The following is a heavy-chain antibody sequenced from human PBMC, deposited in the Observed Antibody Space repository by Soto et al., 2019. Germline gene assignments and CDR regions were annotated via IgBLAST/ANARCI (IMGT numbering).Heavy chain of an antibody. V-gene: IGHV4-30-4*01. Sequence: SETLSLTCTVSVGSISSGDYYWSWIRQPPGKGLEWIGYIYYSGSTYYNPSLKSRVTISVDTSKNQFSLKLSSVTAADTAVYYCARSPDVYTAMAYFVHWGQGNLGT. CDR1: VGSISSGDYY. J-gene: IGHJ4*02. CDR2: IYYSGST. CDR3: ARSPDVYTAMAYFVH. D-gene: IGHD5-18*01.